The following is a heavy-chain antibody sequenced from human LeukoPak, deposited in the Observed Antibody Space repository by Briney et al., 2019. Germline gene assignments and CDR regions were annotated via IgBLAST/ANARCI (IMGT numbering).Heavy chain of an antibody. V-gene: IGHV1-18*01. CDR1: GGSFSSHA. Sequence: VASVKVPCKASGGSFSSHAVSWVRQAPGQGLEWMGWINPNSGGTNYAQKFQGRVTMTTDTSTSTAYMELRSLRSDDTAVYYCARAGTGASSWIDYWGQGTLVTVSS. J-gene: IGHJ4*02. CDR3: ARAGTGASSWIDY. CDR2: INPNSGGT. D-gene: IGHD6-13*01.